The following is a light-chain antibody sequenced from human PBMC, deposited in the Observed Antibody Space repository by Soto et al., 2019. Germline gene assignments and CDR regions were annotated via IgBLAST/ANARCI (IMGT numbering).Light chain of an antibody. V-gene: IGLV1-44*01. CDR1: SSNIGSKT. CDR2: SNN. Sequence: QSVLTQPPSASGTPGQRVTISCSGSSSNIGSKTVSWYQQLPGTAPKLLIYSNNQRPSGVPDRFSGSKSGTSASLAISGLQSEDDADYFCAARDDSPIRVVFGGGTNVTVL. CDR3: AARDDSPIRVV. J-gene: IGLJ2*01.